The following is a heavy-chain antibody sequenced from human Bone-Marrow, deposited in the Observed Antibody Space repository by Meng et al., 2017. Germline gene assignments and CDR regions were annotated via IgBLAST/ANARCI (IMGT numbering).Heavy chain of an antibody. CDR3: ARDEDISAAGKLFGDY. J-gene: IGHJ4*02. CDR2: INPSSSGT. CDR1: GYTFSGNY. D-gene: IGHD6-13*01. Sequence: ASVKVSCKASGYTFSGNYIHWVRQAPGQGLEWVGRINPSSSGTNLAQKFQGRVTMTRDTSISTAYMEVSGLRSDDTAMYYCARDEDISAAGKLFGDYWGQGTLVTVSS. V-gene: IGHV1-2*06.